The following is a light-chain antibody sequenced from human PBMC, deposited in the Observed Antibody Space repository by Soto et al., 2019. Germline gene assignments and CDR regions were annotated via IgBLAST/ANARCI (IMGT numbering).Light chain of an antibody. CDR2: LGS. Sequence: IVMTQSPLSLPTTPGEPASISCRSSQSLLHSNGYNYLAWYLQTPGQSPQLLSYLGSNRASRVPNRFSSSVSGTDITLNISRVEAEDVGVYYCMQPIQTPQTFVQGTKVEIK. V-gene: IGKV2-28*01. CDR1: QSLLHSNGYNY. J-gene: IGKJ1*01. CDR3: MQPIQTPQT.